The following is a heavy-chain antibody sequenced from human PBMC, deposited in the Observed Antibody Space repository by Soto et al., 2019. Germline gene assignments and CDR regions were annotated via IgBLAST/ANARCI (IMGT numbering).Heavy chain of an antibody. CDR1: GASISGCGFL. CDR2: IDHSGTT. CDR3: ARAPYDWNHPVYYGMDV. V-gene: IGHV4-31*03. J-gene: IGHJ6*02. D-gene: IGHD1-20*01. Sequence: SETLSLTCTVFGASISGCGFLWNWVRQVPGEGPEWIGSIDHSGTTNYNPSLKSRITMSLDTSDNHYSLKLSSVTAADTAVYYCARAPYDWNHPVYYGMDVWGQGTTVTVPS.